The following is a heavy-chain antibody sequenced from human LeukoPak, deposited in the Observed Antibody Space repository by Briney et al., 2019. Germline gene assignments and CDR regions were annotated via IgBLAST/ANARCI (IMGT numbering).Heavy chain of an antibody. CDR1: GFTFDDYA. J-gene: IGHJ4*02. D-gene: IGHD1-14*01. Sequence: GGSLRLSCAASGFTFDDYAMHWVRQAPGKGLEWVSGISWNSGSIGYADSVKGRFTISRDNAKNSLYLQMNSLRAEDTALYYCAKGNRLIPPYYFDYWGLGTLVTVSS. V-gene: IGHV3-9*01. CDR3: AKGNRLIPPYYFDY. CDR2: ISWNSGSI.